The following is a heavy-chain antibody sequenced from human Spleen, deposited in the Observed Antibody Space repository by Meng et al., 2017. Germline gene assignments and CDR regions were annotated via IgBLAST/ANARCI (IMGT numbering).Heavy chain of an antibody. CDR1: GFTFSDYY. D-gene: IGHD5-18*01. J-gene: IGHJ4*02. Sequence: LSLTCAASGFTFSDYYMSWVRQAPGEGLECVSSISSSGSTIYYADSVKGRFTISRDNAKNSLYLQMNSLRAEDTAAYYCARIGRGVDTAMLGADTAYDFDYWGQGTLVTVSS. V-gene: IGHV3-11*04. CDR2: ISSSGSTI. CDR3: ARIGRGVDTAMLGADTAYDFDY.